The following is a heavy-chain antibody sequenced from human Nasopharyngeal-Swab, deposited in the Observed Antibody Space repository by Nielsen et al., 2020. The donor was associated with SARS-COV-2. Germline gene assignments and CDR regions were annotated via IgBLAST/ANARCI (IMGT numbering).Heavy chain of an antibody. Sequence: SETLSLTCAASGGSISSGGYSWSWIRQPPGKGLEWIGYIYHSGSTYYNPSLKSRVTISVDRSKNQFSLKLSSVTAADTAVYYCARTHASSGLFDYWGQGTLVTVSS. CDR3: ARTHASSGLFDY. CDR1: GGSISSGGYS. CDR2: IYHSGST. J-gene: IGHJ4*02. D-gene: IGHD3-22*01. V-gene: IGHV4-30-2*01.